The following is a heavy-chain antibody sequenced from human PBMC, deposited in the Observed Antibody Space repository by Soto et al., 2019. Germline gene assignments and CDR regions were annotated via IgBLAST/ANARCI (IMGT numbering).Heavy chain of an antibody. CDR3: AKDGVVVVAATRWMDPTENYYFDY. V-gene: IGHV3-30*04. D-gene: IGHD2-15*01. Sequence: GGSLRLSCAASGFTFSSHGIHWVRQAPGKGLEWVAIISHHGTNTDYADSVKGRFTISRDNSKNTLYLQMNSLRAEDTAVYYCAKDGVVVVAATRWMDPTENYYFDYWGQGTLVTVSS. CDR1: GFTFSSHG. J-gene: IGHJ4*02. CDR2: ISHHGTNT.